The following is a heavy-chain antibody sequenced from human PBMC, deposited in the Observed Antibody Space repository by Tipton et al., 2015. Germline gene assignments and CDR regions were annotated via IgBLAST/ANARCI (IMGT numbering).Heavy chain of an antibody. J-gene: IGHJ5*02. CDR3: AGWSLWFGGYNWFDP. CDR1: GGSISSSRYY. V-gene: IGHV4-61*05. Sequence: GLVKPSETLSLTCTVSGGSISSSRYYWGWIRQPPGKGLEWIGYIYYTGSTIYNPSLKSRVTISLDTSKNQFSLNLNSVTAADTAVYYCAGWSLWFGGYNWFDPWGQGTLVTVSS. D-gene: IGHD3-10*01. CDR2: IYYTGST.